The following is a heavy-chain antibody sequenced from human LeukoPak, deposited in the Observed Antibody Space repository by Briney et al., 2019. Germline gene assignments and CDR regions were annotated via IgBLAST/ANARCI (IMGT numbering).Heavy chain of an antibody. Sequence: GASVSVSCKASGYTFTGYYMHWVPQAPGQGLEWMGWINHNSGGTNYAQKFQGRVTMTRDASISTAYMGLSRLRSDDTAVYFGARGNTAMSNWGQGTLVTVSS. CDR2: INHNSGGT. CDR3: ARGNTAMSN. CDR1: GYTFTGYY. J-gene: IGHJ4*02. V-gene: IGHV1-2*02. D-gene: IGHD5-18*01.